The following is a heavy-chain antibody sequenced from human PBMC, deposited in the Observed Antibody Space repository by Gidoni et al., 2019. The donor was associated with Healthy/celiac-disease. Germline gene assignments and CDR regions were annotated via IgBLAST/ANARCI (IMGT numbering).Heavy chain of an antibody. D-gene: IGHD1-26*01. Sequence: EVQLVESGGGLVQPGRSLRLSFAASGFTFENSAMNWCRQTPGMGQEWFSGISGNSGSIGYADSVKGRFTISRDNAKNSLYLQMNSLRAEDTALYYCAKDKWELLTPGDWYFDLWGRGTLVTVSS. CDR1: GFTFENSA. J-gene: IGHJ2*01. CDR3: AKDKWELLTPGDWYFDL. CDR2: ISGNSGSI. V-gene: IGHV3-9*01.